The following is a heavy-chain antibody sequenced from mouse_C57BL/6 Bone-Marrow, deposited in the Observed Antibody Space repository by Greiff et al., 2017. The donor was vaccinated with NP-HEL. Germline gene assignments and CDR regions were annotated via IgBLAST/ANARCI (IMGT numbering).Heavy chain of an antibody. Sequence: EVNLVESGGGLVQPGGSLKLSCAASGFTFSDYGMAWVRQAPRKGPEWVAFISNLAYSIYYADTVPARFTISRENPKNTLYLEMSSLRSEDTAMYYCARLVSYYGSSYWYFDVWGTGTTVTVSS. D-gene: IGHD1-1*01. V-gene: IGHV5-15*01. CDR3: ARLVSYYGSSYWYFDV. J-gene: IGHJ1*03. CDR2: ISNLAYSI. CDR1: GFTFSDYG.